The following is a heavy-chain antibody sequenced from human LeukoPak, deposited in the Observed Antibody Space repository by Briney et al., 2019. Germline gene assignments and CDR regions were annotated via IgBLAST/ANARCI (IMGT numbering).Heavy chain of an antibody. Sequence: SETLSLTCTVSGGSISISSYYWGWIRQPPGKGLEWIGRIYYSGSTYYNPSLKSRVTISVDTSKNQFSLKLSSVTAADTAVYYCARDFLYCSGGSCHRSAFDIWGQGTMVTVSS. J-gene: IGHJ3*02. D-gene: IGHD2-15*01. CDR1: GGSISISSYY. CDR2: IYYSGST. CDR3: ARDFLYCSGGSCHRSAFDI. V-gene: IGHV4-39*07.